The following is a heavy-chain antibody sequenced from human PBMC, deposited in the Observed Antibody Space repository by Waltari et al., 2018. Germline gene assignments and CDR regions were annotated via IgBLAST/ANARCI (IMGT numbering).Heavy chain of an antibody. CDR3: ARGIRGYDF. V-gene: IGHV4-39*07. CDR1: GGSISSSSYY. CDR2: MYYSGRT. D-gene: IGHD3-22*01. Sequence: QLQLQESGPGLVKPSETLSLTCTVPGGSISSSSYYWGWIRQPPGKGLEWIGTMYYSGRTYDNPSLKSRVTISVDTSKNQFSLKLSSVTAADTAVYYCARGIRGYDFWSQGTLVTVSS. J-gene: IGHJ4*02.